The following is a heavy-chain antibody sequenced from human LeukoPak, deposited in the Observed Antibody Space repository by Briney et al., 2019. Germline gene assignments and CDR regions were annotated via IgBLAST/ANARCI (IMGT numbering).Heavy chain of an antibody. CDR1: GYTFTGYY. CDR2: IDPNSGGT. V-gene: IGHV1-2*02. Sequence: ASVKVSCKASGYTFTGYYMHWVRQAPGQGLEWMGWIDPNSGGTNYAQKFQGRVTMTRDTSISTAYMELSRLRSDDTAVYYCARVIGVVPAATDAFDIWGQGTMVTVSS. J-gene: IGHJ3*02. D-gene: IGHD2-2*01. CDR3: ARVIGVVPAATDAFDI.